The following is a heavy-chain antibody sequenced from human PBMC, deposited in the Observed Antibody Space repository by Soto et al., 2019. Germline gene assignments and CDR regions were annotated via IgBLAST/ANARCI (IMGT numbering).Heavy chain of an antibody. Sequence: GGSLRLSCAASGFTFSTYAMHWVRQAPGKGLEWVAVIWYDGSDKYYADSVKGRFTISRDNSRNTLYLQMNSLRAEDTAVYYCAGQYAAAGTQYYYYGMDVCGPGTTLTVS. CDR3: AGQYAAAGTQYYYYGMDV. V-gene: IGHV3-33*01. J-gene: IGHJ6*02. CDR1: GFTFSTYA. CDR2: IWYDGSDK. D-gene: IGHD6-13*01.